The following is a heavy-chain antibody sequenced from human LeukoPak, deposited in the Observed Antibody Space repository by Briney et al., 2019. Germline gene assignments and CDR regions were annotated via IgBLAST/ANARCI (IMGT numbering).Heavy chain of an antibody. D-gene: IGHD3-22*01. CDR2: ISGSGGST. Sequence: GGSLRLSCAASGFTLSSYAMSWVRQAPGKGLEWVSAISGSGGSTYYADSVKGRFTISGDNSKNTLYLQMNSLRAEDTAVYYCAKGGYYYDSSGYHDAFDIWGQGTMVTVSS. CDR3: AKGGYYYDSSGYHDAFDI. J-gene: IGHJ3*02. V-gene: IGHV3-23*01. CDR1: GFTLSSYA.